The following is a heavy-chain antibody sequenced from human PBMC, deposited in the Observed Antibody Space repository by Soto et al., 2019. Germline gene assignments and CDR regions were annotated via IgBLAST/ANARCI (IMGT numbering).Heavy chain of an antibody. D-gene: IGHD1-1*01. Sequence: GGSLRLSCAASGFTFSSYAMSWVRQAPGKGLEWVSAISGSGGSTYYADSVKGRFTISRDNSKNTLYLQMNSLRAEDTAVYYCAKKPQRIYYYYGMDVWGQGTTVTVSS. V-gene: IGHV3-23*01. CDR2: ISGSGGST. J-gene: IGHJ6*02. CDR1: GFTFSSYA. CDR3: AKKPQRIYYYYGMDV.